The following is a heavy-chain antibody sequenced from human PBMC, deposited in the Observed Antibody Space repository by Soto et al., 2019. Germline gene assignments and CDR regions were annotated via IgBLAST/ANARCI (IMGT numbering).Heavy chain of an antibody. Sequence: EVQLLESGGGLVQPGGSLRLSCAASGFTFSSYAMSWVRQAPGKGLEWVSAISGSGGSTYYADSVKGRFTISRDNSKNTLYLQRNSLRAEDTAVYYCAKAECSGGSCLKAHFDYWGQGTLVTVSS. CDR3: AKAECSGGSCLKAHFDY. CDR2: ISGSGGST. V-gene: IGHV3-23*01. CDR1: GFTFSSYA. J-gene: IGHJ4*02. D-gene: IGHD2-15*01.